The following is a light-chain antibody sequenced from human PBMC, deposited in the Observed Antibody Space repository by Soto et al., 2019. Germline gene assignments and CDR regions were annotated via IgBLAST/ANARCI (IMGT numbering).Light chain of an antibody. CDR2: GAS. J-gene: IGKJ4*01. CDR1: HSVSSR. Sequence: EIVMTQSPATLSVSPGERDTLSCRASHSVSSRLAWYQQKPGQAPRLLIYGASTRATGLPARFSGRWSGTKFTLTSSSPPSEDFAVYYYQHYATWPLTFGGGTKVEIK. CDR3: QHYATWPLT. V-gene: IGKV3-15*01.